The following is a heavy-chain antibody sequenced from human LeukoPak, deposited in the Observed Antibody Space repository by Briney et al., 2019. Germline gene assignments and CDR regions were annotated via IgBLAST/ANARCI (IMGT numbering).Heavy chain of an antibody. CDR1: GYTFTSYD. CDR2: MNPNSGNT. D-gene: IGHD1-26*01. V-gene: IGHV1-8*01. Sequence: GASVKVSCKASGYTFTSYDINWVRQATGQGLEWMGRMNPNSGNTGYAQKFQGRVTITRNTSISTAYMELSSLRSEDTAVYYCARVVVGALDAFDIWGQGTMVTVSS. CDR3: ARVVVGALDAFDI. J-gene: IGHJ3*02.